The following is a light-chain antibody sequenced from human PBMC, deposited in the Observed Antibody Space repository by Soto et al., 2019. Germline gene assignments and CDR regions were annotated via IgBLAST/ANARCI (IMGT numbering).Light chain of an antibody. CDR3: SSYTSSSTSV. V-gene: IGLV2-14*01. Sequence: QSALTQPASVSGSPGQSITISCTGTSSDVGGYNYVSWYQQHPGKAPKLMIYEVSNRPSGVSNRFSGSKSGNTASLTISGLQAEDEADYYCSSYTSSSTSVFGTATKVTVL. CDR2: EVS. J-gene: IGLJ1*01. CDR1: SSDVGGYNY.